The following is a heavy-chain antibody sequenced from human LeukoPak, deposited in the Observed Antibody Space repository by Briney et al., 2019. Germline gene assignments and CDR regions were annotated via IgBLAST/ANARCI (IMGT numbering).Heavy chain of an antibody. Sequence: SQTLSLTCAVYGGSFSGYYWSWIRQPAGKGLEWIGRIYTSGSTNYNPSLKSRVTISLDTSRNQFSLRLNSVTAADTAVYYCAREVIATDDSNWFDPWGQGTLVTVSS. D-gene: IGHD6-13*01. CDR3: AREVIATDDSNWFDP. V-gene: IGHV4-4*07. CDR1: GGSFSGYY. CDR2: IYTSGST. J-gene: IGHJ5*02.